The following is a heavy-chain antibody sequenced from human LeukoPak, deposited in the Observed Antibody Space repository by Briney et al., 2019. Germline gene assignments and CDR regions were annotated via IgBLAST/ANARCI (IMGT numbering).Heavy chain of an antibody. CDR2: IIPIFGTA. CDR1: GGTFSSYA. Sequence: SVKVSCKASGGTFSSYAISWVRQAPGQGLEWMGGIIPIFGTANYAQKFQGRVAITADESTSTAYMELSSLRSEDTAVYYCAREYYGSGSYDYWAQGTLVTVSS. V-gene: IGHV1-69*13. J-gene: IGHJ4*02. CDR3: AREYYGSGSYDY. D-gene: IGHD3-10*01.